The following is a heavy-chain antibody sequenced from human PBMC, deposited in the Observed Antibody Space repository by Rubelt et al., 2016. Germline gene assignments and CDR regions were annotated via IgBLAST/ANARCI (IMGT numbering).Heavy chain of an antibody. V-gene: IGHV3-21*01. J-gene: IGHJ4*02. CDR3: ARNWGRLFYFDY. Sequence: VRQAPGKGLVWVSSISSSSSYIYYADSVKGRFTISRDNAKNSLYLQMNSLRAEDTAVYYCARNWGRLFYFDYWGQGTLVTVS. D-gene: IGHD7-27*01. CDR2: ISSSSSYI.